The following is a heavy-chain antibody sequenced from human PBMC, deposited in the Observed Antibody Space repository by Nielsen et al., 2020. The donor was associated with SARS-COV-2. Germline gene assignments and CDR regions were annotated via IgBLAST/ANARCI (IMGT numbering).Heavy chain of an antibody. CDR1: GFTFSSYS. CDR2: ISSSSSYI. D-gene: IGHD5-18*01. Sequence: GESLKISCAASGFTFSSYSMNWVRQAPGKGLEWVSSISSSSSYIYYADSVKGRFTISRDNAKNSLYLQMNSLRAEDTAVYYCARVDTTGYLTYDYWGQGTLVTVSS. J-gene: IGHJ4*02. CDR3: ARVDTTGYLTYDY. V-gene: IGHV3-21*01.